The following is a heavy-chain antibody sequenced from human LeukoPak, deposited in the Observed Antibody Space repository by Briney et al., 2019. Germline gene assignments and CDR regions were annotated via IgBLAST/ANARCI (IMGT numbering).Heavy chain of an antibody. CDR3: AREDLLVAARGLDY. CDR1: DGSISTYF. V-gene: IGHV4-4*07. CDR2: IYASGNT. D-gene: IGHD2-15*01. J-gene: IGHJ4*02. Sequence: SETLSLTCSVSDGSISTYFWNWIRQPAGKGLEWVGRIYASGNTDYNPSLKSRLTMSMDTSKNQFSLRLSSVTAADTAVYFCAREDLLVAARGLDYWGQGTLVTVSS.